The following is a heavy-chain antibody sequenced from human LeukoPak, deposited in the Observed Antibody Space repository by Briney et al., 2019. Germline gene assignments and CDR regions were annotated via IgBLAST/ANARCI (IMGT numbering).Heavy chain of an antibody. Sequence: PSETLSLTCTVSRGSITNYYWSWIRQPPGKGLEWIGYIYYSGSTNYNPSLKSRVTISVDTSKNQFSLKLSSVTAADTAVYYCARDSNYYGSGSSPSYGMDVWGQGTTVTVSS. CDR3: ARDSNYYGSGSSPSYGMDV. D-gene: IGHD3-10*01. V-gene: IGHV4-59*01. J-gene: IGHJ6*02. CDR2: IYYSGST. CDR1: RGSITNYY.